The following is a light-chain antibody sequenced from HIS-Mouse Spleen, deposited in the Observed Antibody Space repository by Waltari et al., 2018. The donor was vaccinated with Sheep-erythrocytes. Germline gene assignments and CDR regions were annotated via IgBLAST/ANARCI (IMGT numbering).Light chain of an antibody. CDR2: YVS. V-gene: IGLV2-14*03. J-gene: IGLJ1*01. Sequence: QSALTQPASVSGSPGQSITISCTGTSSDVGGYNYVSWYQQHPGKAPKLMIYYVSNRPSGVSNRFTGSKSGNTAYLTSSGLQAKDEADYYCSSYTSSSTLVFGTGTKVTVL. CDR3: SSYTSSSTLV. CDR1: SSDVGGYNY.